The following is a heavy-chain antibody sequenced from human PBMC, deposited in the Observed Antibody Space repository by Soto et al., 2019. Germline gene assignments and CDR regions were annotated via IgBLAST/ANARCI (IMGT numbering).Heavy chain of an antibody. CDR3: ARQDAIAAPFDP. D-gene: IGHD6-6*01. J-gene: IGHJ5*02. CDR1: GGTFSSYT. Sequence: ASVEVSCKASGGTFSSYTSSWVRQAPGQGLEWMGRIIPILGIANYAQKFQGRVTITADKSTSTAYMELSSLRSEDTAVYYCARQDAIAAPFDPWGQGTLVTVSS. CDR2: IIPILGIA. V-gene: IGHV1-69*02.